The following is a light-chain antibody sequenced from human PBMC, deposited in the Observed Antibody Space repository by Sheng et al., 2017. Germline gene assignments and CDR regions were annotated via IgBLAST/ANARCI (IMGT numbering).Light chain of an antibody. CDR2: KAS. CDR3: QQYSDYLFT. V-gene: IGKV1-5*03. Sequence: DIQMTQSPSTLSASVGDRVSITCRASQNISKWLAWYQQKTGKAPKLLIYKASSLESGVPSRFSGSGSGTEFSLTIRSLQPDDFATYYCQQYSDYLFTFGPGTKVDIK. J-gene: IGKJ3*01. CDR1: QNISKW.